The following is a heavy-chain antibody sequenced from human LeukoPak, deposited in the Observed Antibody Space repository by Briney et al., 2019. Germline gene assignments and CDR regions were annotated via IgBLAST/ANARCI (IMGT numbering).Heavy chain of an antibody. V-gene: IGHV1-8*01. Sequence: EASVNVSCKASGYTFTSYDINWVRQATGQGLEWMGWMNPNSGNTGYVQKFQGRVTMTRNTSISTAYMELSSLRSEDTAVYFCARGGVGTDFDYWGQGTLVTVSS. CDR3: ARGGVGTDFDY. CDR2: MNPNSGNT. CDR1: GYTFTSYD. J-gene: IGHJ4*02. D-gene: IGHD4-23*01.